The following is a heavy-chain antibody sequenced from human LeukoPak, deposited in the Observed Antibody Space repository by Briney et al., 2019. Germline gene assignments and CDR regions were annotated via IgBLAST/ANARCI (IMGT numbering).Heavy chain of an antibody. J-gene: IGHJ4*02. CDR3: AKKKDPVIQYYFDY. D-gene: IGHD3-16*02. V-gene: IGHV3-23*01. CDR2: ISGSGGST. CDR1: GFTFSSYA. Sequence: GGSLRLSCAASGFTFSSYAMIWVRQARGRALEWVSGISGSGGSTDYADSVKGRFTISRDNSKNTLCLQMNSLRAEDTAVYYCAKKKDPVIQYYFDYWGQGTLVTVSS.